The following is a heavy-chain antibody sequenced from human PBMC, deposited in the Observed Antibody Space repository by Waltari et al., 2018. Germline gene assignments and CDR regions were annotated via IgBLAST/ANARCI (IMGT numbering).Heavy chain of an antibody. CDR2: INSDGRSI. V-gene: IGHV3-74*01. J-gene: IGHJ4*02. CDR1: GFTLSSYW. CDR3: VKGGGSYSSSPFDY. Sequence: EVQLVESGGGLVQPGGSLRLSCAASGFTLSSYWMHGVRTAPGKGLVWVSRINSDGRSINCAESVKGRFTISRDNAKNTLYLQMNSLRAEDTAVYYCVKGGGSYSSSPFDYWGQGTLVTVSS. D-gene: IGHD6-6*01.